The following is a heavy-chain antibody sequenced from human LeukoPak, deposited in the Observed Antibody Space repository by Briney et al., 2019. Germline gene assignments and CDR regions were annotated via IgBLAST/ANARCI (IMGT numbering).Heavy chain of an antibody. CDR1: GFTFSSYG. Sequence: GRSLRLSCAASGFTFSSYGMHWVRQAPGKGLEWVAVISYDGSNKYYADSVKGRFTISRDNSKNTLYLQMNSLRAEDTAVYYCARGQSTEVGFLEWSRRPEDWFDPWGQGTLVTVSS. V-gene: IGHV3-30*03. CDR3: ARGQSTEVGFLEWSRRPEDWFDP. D-gene: IGHD3-3*02. CDR2: ISYDGSNK. J-gene: IGHJ5*02.